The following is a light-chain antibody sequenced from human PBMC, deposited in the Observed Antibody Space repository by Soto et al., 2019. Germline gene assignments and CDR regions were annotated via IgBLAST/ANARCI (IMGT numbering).Light chain of an antibody. Sequence: DVVMTQSPLSLPVTPGEPASISCRSSQSLLHKNGFHYLDWYLPKPGQAPQLLIYLGSTRASGFPDRFSGSGSGTDFTLKISRVEAEDVGLYYYMQALQTPHFGQGTKLEIK. CDR3: MQALQTPH. V-gene: IGKV2-28*01. CDR1: QSLLHKNGFHY. J-gene: IGKJ2*01. CDR2: LGS.